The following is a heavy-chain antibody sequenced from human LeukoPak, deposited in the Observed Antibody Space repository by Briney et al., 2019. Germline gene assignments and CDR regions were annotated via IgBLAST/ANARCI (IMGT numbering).Heavy chain of an antibody. CDR2: MNPNSGNT. D-gene: IGHD6-13*01. Sequence: ASVKVSCKASGYTFTSYYMHWVRQATGQGLEWMGWMNPNSGNTGYAQKFQGRVTITRNTSISTAYMELSSLRSEDTAVYYCARSRIAAATYNWFDPWGQGTLVTVSS. CDR3: ARSRIAAATYNWFDP. J-gene: IGHJ5*02. CDR1: GYTFTSYY. V-gene: IGHV1-8*03.